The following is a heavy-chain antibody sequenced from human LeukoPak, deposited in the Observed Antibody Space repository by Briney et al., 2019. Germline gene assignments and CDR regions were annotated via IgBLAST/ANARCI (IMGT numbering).Heavy chain of an antibody. D-gene: IGHD5-18*01. CDR1: GFTFDDYG. CDR2: INWNGGST. V-gene: IGHV3-20*04. CDR3: ARGSQLLRTAMVINYFDY. Sequence: GGSLRLSCAASGFTFDDYGMSWVRQAPGKGLEWVSGINWNGGSTGYADSVKGRFTISRDNAKNSLYLQMNSLRAEDTALYYCARGSQLLRTAMVINYFDYWGQGTLVTVSS. J-gene: IGHJ4*02.